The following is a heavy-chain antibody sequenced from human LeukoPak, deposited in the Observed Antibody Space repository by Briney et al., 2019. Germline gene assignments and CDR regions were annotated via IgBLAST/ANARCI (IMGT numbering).Heavy chain of an antibody. CDR1: GYTFTSYD. J-gene: IGHJ4*02. D-gene: IGHD2-15*01. V-gene: IGHV1-8*01. Sequence: ASVNVSCKASGYTFTSYDVNWVRQATGQGLEWKGWVNPNSVHTGYAQKFQGRVAMTTNTSISTAYMELSSLRSEDTAVYYCARGAPGSYCSGGSCPYFDYWGQGTLVSVSS. CDR2: VNPNSVHT. CDR3: ARGAPGSYCSGGSCPYFDY.